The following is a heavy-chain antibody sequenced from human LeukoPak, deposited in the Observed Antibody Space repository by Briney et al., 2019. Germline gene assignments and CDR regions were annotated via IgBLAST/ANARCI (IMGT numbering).Heavy chain of an antibody. CDR2: ISSSSSYI. J-gene: IGHJ5*02. Sequence: GGSLRLSCAASGFTFSSYSMNWVRQAPGKGLEWVSSISSSSSYIYYADSVKGRFTISRDNAKNSLYLQMNSLRAEDTAVYYCARGVLLRYFDWSPFDWFDPWGQGTLVTVSP. CDR3: ARGVLLRYFDWSPFDWFDP. D-gene: IGHD3-9*01. CDR1: GFTFSSYS. V-gene: IGHV3-21*01.